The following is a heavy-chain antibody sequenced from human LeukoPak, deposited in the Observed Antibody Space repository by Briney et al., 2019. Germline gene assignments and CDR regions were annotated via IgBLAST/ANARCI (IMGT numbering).Heavy chain of an antibody. CDR1: GFTFSSYG. V-gene: IGHV3-33*06. J-gene: IGHJ4*02. CDR2: IWYDGSNK. CDR3: AKGPMVRGALDY. D-gene: IGHD3-10*01. Sequence: PGGSLRLSCAASGFTFSSYGMHWVRQAPGKGLEWVAVIWYDGSNKYYADSVKGRFTISRDNSKNTLYLQMNSLRAEDTAVYYCAKGPMVRGALDYWGQGTLVTVSS.